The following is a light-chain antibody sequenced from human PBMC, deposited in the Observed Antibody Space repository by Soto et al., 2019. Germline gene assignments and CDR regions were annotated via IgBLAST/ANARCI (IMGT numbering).Light chain of an antibody. CDR1: NIGSKS. V-gene: IGLV3-21*02. CDR2: DDS. J-gene: IGLJ3*02. Sequence: SYELTQPPSVSVAPGQTARITCGGTNIGSKSVHWYQQKPGQAPVLVVYDDSDRPSGIPERFSGSNSGNTATLTISRVEAGDEADYYCQVWDSSSDHDWVFGGGTKVTVL. CDR3: QVWDSSSDHDWV.